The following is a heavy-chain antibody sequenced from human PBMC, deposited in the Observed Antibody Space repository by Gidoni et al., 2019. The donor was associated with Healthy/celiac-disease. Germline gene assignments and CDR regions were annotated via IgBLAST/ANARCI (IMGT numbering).Heavy chain of an antibody. J-gene: IGHJ4*02. Sequence: EVQLLESGGGLVQPGGSLRLSCAASGFTFSGYAMSWVRQAPGKGLEWVSAISGSGGSTYYADSVKGRFTISRDNSKNTLYLQMNSLRAEDTAVYYCAKGPDCGGDCYSTFDYWGQGTLVTVSS. D-gene: IGHD2-21*02. V-gene: IGHV3-23*01. CDR2: ISGSGGST. CDR1: GFTFSGYA. CDR3: AKGPDCGGDCYSTFDY.